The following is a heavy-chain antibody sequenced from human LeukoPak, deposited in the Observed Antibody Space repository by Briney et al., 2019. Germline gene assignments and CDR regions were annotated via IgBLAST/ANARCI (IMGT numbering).Heavy chain of an antibody. V-gene: IGHV3-11*01. CDR1: GFTLSDYY. Sequence: GGSLRLSCAASGFTLSDYYMHWIRQAPGKGLEWVSYISSIGSTIYYADSVKGRFTVSRDNAKNSLYLQMNSLRAEDTAVYYCASGLRGLVRGPSGYWGQGTLVTVSS. J-gene: IGHJ4*02. CDR3: ASGLRGLVRGPSGY. CDR2: ISSIGSTI. D-gene: IGHD3-10*01.